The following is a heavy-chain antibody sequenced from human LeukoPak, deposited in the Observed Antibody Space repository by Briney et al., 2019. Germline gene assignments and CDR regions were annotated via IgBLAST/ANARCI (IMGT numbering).Heavy chain of an antibody. Sequence: SETLSLTCAVYGGSFSGYYWSWIRQPPGKGLEWIGEINHSGSTNYNPSLKSRVTISVDTSMNQFSLRLRSVTAADTAVYYCARGLSDSGTYYLFPYYGMDVWGQGTTVTVSS. CDR2: INHSGST. CDR3: ARGLSDSGTYYLFPYYGMDV. CDR1: GGSFSGYY. V-gene: IGHV4-34*01. J-gene: IGHJ6*02. D-gene: IGHD3-10*01.